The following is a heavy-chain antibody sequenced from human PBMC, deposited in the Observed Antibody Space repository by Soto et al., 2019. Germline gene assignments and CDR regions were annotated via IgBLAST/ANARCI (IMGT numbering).Heavy chain of an antibody. CDR1: GYRFSISW. V-gene: IGHV5-51*01. CDR3: TKGGTSPXDS. D-gene: IGHD2-2*01. J-gene: IGHJ5*01. CDR2: VYRSDSVV. Sequence: VESLKISCQSTGYRFSISWIGCVRQKPGKCVEWLVSVYRSDSVVRYSPALEGQVTISAYNSIDRAYLQLRNLNDSDTAIYYCTKGGTSPXDSWRHGTRVTXSX.